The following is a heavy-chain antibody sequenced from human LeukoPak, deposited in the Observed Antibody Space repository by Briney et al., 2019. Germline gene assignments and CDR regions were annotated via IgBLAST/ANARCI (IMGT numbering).Heavy chain of an antibody. D-gene: IGHD3-10*01. CDR1: GDSVSSNSAA. V-gene: IGHV6-1*01. Sequence: SQTLSLTCAISGDSVSSNSAAWNWIRQSPSRGLEWLGRTYYRSKWYNDYAVSVKSRITINPDTSKNQFSLQLNSVTPEDTAVYYCARDLIEYGSGSYYTDYYYYGMDVWGKGTTVTVSS. CDR3: ARDLIEYGSGSYYTDYYYYGMDV. J-gene: IGHJ6*04. CDR2: TYYRSKWYN.